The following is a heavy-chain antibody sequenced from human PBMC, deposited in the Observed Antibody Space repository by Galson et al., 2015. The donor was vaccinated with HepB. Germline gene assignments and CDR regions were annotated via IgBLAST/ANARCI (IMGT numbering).Heavy chain of an antibody. J-gene: IGHJ3*02. Sequence: QSGAEVTKPGESLKISCKGSGSSFTSYWIGWVRQMPGKGLEWMGIIYPGDSDTRYSPSFQGQVTISADKSISTAYLQWSSLKASDTAMYYCARPLEMATPYDAFDIWGQGTMVTVSS. CDR1: GSSFTSYW. CDR2: IYPGDSDT. V-gene: IGHV5-51*01. CDR3: ARPLEMATPYDAFDI. D-gene: IGHD5-24*01.